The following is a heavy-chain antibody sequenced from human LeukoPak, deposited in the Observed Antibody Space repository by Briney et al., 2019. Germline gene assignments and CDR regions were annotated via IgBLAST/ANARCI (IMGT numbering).Heavy chain of an antibody. Sequence: GGSLRLSCAASGFTFSSYSMNWVRQAPGKGLEWVSYISGSSSTIYYADSVKGRFTISRDNDKNALYLQMNSLRAEDTAVYYCARGVLGDWGQGTLVTVSS. CDR1: GFTFSSYS. CDR3: ARGVLGD. V-gene: IGHV3-48*01. CDR2: ISGSSSTI. D-gene: IGHD2-8*02. J-gene: IGHJ4*02.